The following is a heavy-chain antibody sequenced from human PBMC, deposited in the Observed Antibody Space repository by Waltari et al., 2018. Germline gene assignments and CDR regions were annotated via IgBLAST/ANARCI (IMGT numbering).Heavy chain of an antibody. J-gene: IGHJ4*02. CDR2: IKKDGSEK. V-gene: IGHV3-7*01. Sequence: EVQLVESGGGLVQPGGSRRLSCAASGFTFSKSWMTWIRQPPGKGVEWVANIKKDGSEKYYADSVKGRFTISRDNAKNSQYLQMDSLRAEDTAVYYCACVTRTTDFDYWGQGTLVTVSS. D-gene: IGHD1-20*01. CDR1: GFTFSKSW. CDR3: ACVTRTTDFDY.